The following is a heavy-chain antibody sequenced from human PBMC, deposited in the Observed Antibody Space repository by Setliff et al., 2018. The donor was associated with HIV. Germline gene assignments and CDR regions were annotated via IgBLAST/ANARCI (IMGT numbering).Heavy chain of an antibody. J-gene: IGHJ4*02. CDR2: FHYGGSA. CDR3: ASPSDYYENSGLDY. Sequence: SETLSLTCAVSGDSITNDNYYWGWIRQPPGKGLEWIGSFHYGGSANYNPSLKSRVDISVDTSKNQFSLRLTSVTAADTAVYFCASPSDYYENSGLDYWGQGDLVTVSS. D-gene: IGHD3-22*01. V-gene: IGHV4-39*01. CDR1: GDSITNDNYY.